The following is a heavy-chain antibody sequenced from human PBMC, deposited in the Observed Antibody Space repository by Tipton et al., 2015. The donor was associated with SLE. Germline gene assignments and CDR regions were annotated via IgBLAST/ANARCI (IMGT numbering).Heavy chain of an antibody. CDR2: ISSSSSYI. D-gene: IGHD2-2*01. Sequence: SLRLSCAASGFTFSSYSMNWVRQAPGKGLEWVSSISSSSSYIYYAESVKGRFTISRDNAKNSLYLQMNSLRAEDTAVYYCASLSTSGGSGMDVWGQGTTVTVSS. V-gene: IGHV3-21*03. J-gene: IGHJ6*02. CDR3: ASLSTSGGSGMDV. CDR1: GFTFSSYS.